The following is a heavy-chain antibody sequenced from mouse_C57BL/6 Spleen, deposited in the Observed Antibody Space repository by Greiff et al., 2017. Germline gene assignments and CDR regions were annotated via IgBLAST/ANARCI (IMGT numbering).Heavy chain of an antibody. CDR2: ISSGGDYI. J-gene: IGHJ1*03. CDR3: TRAPFITTVVFPLYWYFDV. V-gene: IGHV5-9-1*02. D-gene: IGHD1-1*01. Sequence: EVKLVESGEGLVKPGGSLKLSCAASGFTFSSYAMSWVRQTPEKRLEWVAYISSGGDYIYYADTVKGRFTISRDNARNTLYLQMSSLKSEDTAMYYCTRAPFITTVVFPLYWYFDVWGTGTTVTVSS. CDR1: GFTFSSYA.